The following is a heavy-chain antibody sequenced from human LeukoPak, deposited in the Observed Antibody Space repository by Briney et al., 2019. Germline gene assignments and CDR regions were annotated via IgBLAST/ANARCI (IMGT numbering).Heavy chain of an antibody. V-gene: IGHV1-18*01. D-gene: IGHD1-1*01. CDR2: ISPYNGAT. CDR1: DYTFTTYG. Sequence: GASVKVSCKASDYTFTTYGITWIRQAPGQGLEWLGWISPYNGATEYAQNLQDRVSMTTDTSTNTAYIEVRSLKSDDTAVYYCARDSDWNVDYWGQGTLVTVSS. J-gene: IGHJ4*02. CDR3: ARDSDWNVDY.